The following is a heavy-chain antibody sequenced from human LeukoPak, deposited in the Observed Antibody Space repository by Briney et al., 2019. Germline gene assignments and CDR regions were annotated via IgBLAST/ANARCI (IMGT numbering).Heavy chain of an antibody. V-gene: IGHV5-51*01. J-gene: IGHJ4*02. CDR1: GSSFTTYW. D-gene: IGHD2-2*01. CDR3: ARRQGCSSTSCPPDS. Sequence: GESLKISCRGSGSSFTTYWIGWVRQMPGKVLEWMAIIYPGDSDTSYSPSFQGQVTMSADKSINTAYLQWSSLKASDTAMYYCARRQGCSSTSCPPDSWGQGTLVTVSS. CDR2: IYPGDSDT.